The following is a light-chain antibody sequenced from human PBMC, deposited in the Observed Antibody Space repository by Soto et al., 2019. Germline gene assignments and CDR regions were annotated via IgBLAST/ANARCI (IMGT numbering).Light chain of an antibody. Sequence: EIVLTQSPGTLSLSPGERATLSCRASQSLTNNYFAWYQQKPGRALRLLIDGASTRATGIQDRFSGTGSGTDFTLTISRLEPEDVAVYYCQQYEAVVTFGQGTKVEI. CDR3: QQYEAVVT. V-gene: IGKV3-20*01. CDR2: GAS. J-gene: IGKJ1*01. CDR1: QSLTNNY.